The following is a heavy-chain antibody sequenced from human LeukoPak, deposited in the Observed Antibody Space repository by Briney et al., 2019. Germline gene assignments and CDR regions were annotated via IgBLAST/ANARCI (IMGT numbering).Heavy chain of an antibody. CDR1: GGSISSSNW. V-gene: IGHV4-4*02. Sequence: SETLSLTCAVSGGSISSSNWWSWVRQPPGKGLEWIGEIYHSGSTNYNPSLKSRVTISLNKSKNQFSLKLSSVIAADTAVYYCAREKYYYYGSGSYYYFDYWGQGTLVTVSS. CDR2: IYHSGST. J-gene: IGHJ4*02. CDR3: AREKYYYYGSGSYYYFDY. D-gene: IGHD3-10*01.